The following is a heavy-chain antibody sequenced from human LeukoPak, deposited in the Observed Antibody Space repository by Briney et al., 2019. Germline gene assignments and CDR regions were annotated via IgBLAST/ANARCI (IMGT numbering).Heavy chain of an antibody. CDR3: AREYYDFWSGYYKPSRYYYYMDV. J-gene: IGHJ6*03. CDR2: ISAYNGNT. D-gene: IGHD3-3*01. V-gene: IGHV1-18*01. CDR1: GYTFTSYG. Sequence: ASVKVSCKASGYTFTSYGISWVRQAPGQGLEWMGWISAYNGNTNYAQKFQGRVTMTRDTSTSTVYMELSSLRSEDTAVYYCAREYYDFWSGYYKPSRYYYYMDVWGKGTTVTVSS.